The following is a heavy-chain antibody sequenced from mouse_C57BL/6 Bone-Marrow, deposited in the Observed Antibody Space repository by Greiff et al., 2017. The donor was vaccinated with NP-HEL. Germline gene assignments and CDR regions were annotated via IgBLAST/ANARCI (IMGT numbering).Heavy chain of an antibody. V-gene: IGHV3-6*01. CDR3: ATYYYGSSGYFDV. Sequence: VQLQQSGPGLVKPSQSLSLTCSVTGYSITSGYYWNWIRQFPGNKLEWMGYISYDGSNNYNPSLKNRISITRDTPKNQFFLKLNSLTAEDTATYYCATYYYGSSGYFDVWGTGTTVTVSS. D-gene: IGHD1-1*01. CDR2: ISYDGSN. CDR1: GYSITSGYY. J-gene: IGHJ1*03.